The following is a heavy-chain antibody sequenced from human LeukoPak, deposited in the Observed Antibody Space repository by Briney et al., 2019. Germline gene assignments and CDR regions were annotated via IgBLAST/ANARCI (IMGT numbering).Heavy chain of an antibody. CDR1: GFTFSTYA. CDR3: APLGSTVDY. CDR2: IRGSGGNT. V-gene: IGHV3-23*01. J-gene: IGHJ4*02. Sequence: HPGGSVRLSCAASGFTFSTYAMSWVRQAPGKGLEWVSAIRGSGGNTYYADSVKGRFTISRDNSKNTLYLQINSLRAEDTAVYYCAPLGSTVDYWGQGTLVTVSS.